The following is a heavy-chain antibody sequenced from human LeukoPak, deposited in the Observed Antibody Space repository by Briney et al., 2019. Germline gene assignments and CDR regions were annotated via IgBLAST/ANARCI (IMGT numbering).Heavy chain of an antibody. V-gene: IGHV4-34*01. J-gene: IGHJ4*02. CDR2: INHSGST. CDR3: ARAAPLGYCSSTSCPPGLNFDY. CDR1: GGSFSGYY. Sequence: PSETLSLTCAVYGGSFSGYYWSWIRQPPGKGLEWIGEINHSGSTNYNPSLKSRVTISVDTSKNQFSLKLSSVTAADTAVYYCARAAPLGYCSSTSCPPGLNFDYWGQGTLVTVS. D-gene: IGHD2-2*01.